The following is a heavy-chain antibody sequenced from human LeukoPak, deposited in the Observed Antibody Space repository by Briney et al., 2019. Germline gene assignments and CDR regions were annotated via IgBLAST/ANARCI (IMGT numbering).Heavy chain of an antibody. V-gene: IGHV1-46*01. Sequence: ASVKVSCKASGYTFTNYYIHWVRQAPGQGLEWMGVINPSGGSTNYAQKFQGRVTMTRDTSTSTVYMEMSSLRSEDTAVYYCARDKSSGWPYNWFDPWGQGTLVTVSS. CDR2: INPSGGST. J-gene: IGHJ5*02. CDR1: GYTFTNYY. CDR3: ARDKSSGWPYNWFDP. D-gene: IGHD6-19*01.